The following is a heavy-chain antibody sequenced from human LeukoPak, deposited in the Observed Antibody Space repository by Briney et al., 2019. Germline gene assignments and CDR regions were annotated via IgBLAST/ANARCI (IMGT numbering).Heavy chain of an antibody. CDR1: GYTFTCYG. Sequence: ASVKVSCKASGYTFTCYGISWVRQAPGQGLEWMGWISAYNGNTNYAQKLQGRVTMTTDTSTSTAYMELRSLRSDDTAVYYCARDMHTTIFGVVIRPFDYWGQGTLVTVSS. J-gene: IGHJ4*02. V-gene: IGHV1-18*01. D-gene: IGHD3-3*01. CDR2: ISAYNGNT. CDR3: ARDMHTTIFGVVIRPFDY.